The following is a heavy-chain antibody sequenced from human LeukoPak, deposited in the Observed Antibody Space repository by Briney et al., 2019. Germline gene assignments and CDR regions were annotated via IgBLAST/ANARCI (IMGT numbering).Heavy chain of an antibody. V-gene: IGHV3-49*04. J-gene: IGHJ4*02. Sequence: PGGSLRLSCTVSGFIFVDYGMSWVRQAPGKGLEFLGFIRSEAYGGTAEDAASVKGRFTISRDDSQSIVYLQMNSLKIEDTAVYYCTREGGWDNYWGQGILVTVSS. CDR1: GFIFVDYG. CDR2: IRSEAYGGTA. CDR3: TREGGWDNY. D-gene: IGHD1-26*01.